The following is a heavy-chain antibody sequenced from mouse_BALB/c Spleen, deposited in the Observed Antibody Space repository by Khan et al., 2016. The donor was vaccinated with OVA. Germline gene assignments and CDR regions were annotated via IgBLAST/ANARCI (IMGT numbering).Heavy chain of an antibody. CDR3: ARGTWQSYYFDY. V-gene: IGHV1S136*01. CDR2: INPYNGAT. Sequence: EVQLQQSGPELVKPGTSVKMSCKASGYRFTSYIIHWVKQKPGQGLEWIGYINPYNGATKYNEKFKGKATLTSDKSSNTAYMELSSLTSEDSAVYYCARGTWQSYYFDYWGQGTTLTVSS. CDR1: GYRFTSYI. D-gene: IGHD3-3*01. J-gene: IGHJ2*01.